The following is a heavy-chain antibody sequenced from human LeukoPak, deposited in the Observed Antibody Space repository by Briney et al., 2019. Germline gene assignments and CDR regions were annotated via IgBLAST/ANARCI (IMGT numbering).Heavy chain of an antibody. V-gene: IGHV3-23*01. J-gene: IGHJ4*02. CDR1: GFIFSTYG. CDR2: ISGSGGSS. D-gene: IGHD5-24*01. CDR3: AKPLRDAGSFNYPYFDF. Sequence: GGSLRLSCAASGFIFSTYGLHWVRQAPGKGLEWVSAISGSGGSSSYADSVRGRFTISRDNSNNMLYLQMNSLRAEDTAVYYCAKPLRDAGSFNYPYFDFWGQGTLVTVSS.